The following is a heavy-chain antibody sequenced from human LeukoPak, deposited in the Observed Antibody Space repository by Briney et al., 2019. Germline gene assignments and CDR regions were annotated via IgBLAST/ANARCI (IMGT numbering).Heavy chain of an antibody. V-gene: IGHV1-3*01. CDR2: INAGNGNT. J-gene: IGHJ4*02. CDR1: GYTFTSYA. D-gene: IGHD4-17*01. Sequence: ASVTVSCKASGYTFTSYAIHWVRQATGQRLGWMGWINAGNGNTKYSQKFQGRVTITRDTSASTAYMELSSLRSEDTAVYYCARGDYGDYLAGYWGQGTLVTVSS. CDR3: ARGDYGDYLAGY.